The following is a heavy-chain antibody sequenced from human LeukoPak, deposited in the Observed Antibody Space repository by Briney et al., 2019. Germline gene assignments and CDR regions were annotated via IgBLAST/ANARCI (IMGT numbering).Heavy chain of an antibody. CDR3: ARWYSSSWYYFDY. CDR1: GFTVSSNY. Sequence: GGSLRLSCAASGFTVSSNYMSWVRQAPGKGLEWVSVIYSGGRTYYADSVKGRFTISRDNSENTLYLQMNSLRAEDTAVYYCARWYSSSWYYFDYWGQGTLVTVSS. D-gene: IGHD6-13*01. J-gene: IGHJ4*02. V-gene: IGHV3-66*01. CDR2: IYSGGRT.